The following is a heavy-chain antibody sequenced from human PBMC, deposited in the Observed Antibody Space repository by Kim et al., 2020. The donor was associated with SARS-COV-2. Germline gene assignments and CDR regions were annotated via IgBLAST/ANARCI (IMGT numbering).Heavy chain of an antibody. D-gene: IGHD1-1*01. J-gene: IGHJ4*02. CDR2: IYYTWTT. CDR1: GGSISSSRHY. V-gene: IGHV4-39*01. CDR3: VAYQYATTYDF. Sequence: SETLSLTCTVSGGSISSSRHYWAWIRQPPGKGLEWIGSIYYTWTTDYNPSLKSRVTISLDTSKNEFSLKLTSVTAADTAVYYCVAYQYATTYDFWGQGT.